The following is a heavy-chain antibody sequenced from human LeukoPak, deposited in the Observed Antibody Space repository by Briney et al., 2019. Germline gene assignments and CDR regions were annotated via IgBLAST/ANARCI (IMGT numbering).Heavy chain of an antibody. D-gene: IGHD5-18*01. CDR3: AKLGYSYGDY. J-gene: IGHJ4*02. Sequence: PGRSLRLSCTASGITFSDYGMNWVRQAPGKGLEWVALILDDGSNKFYADSVKGRFTISSDNSKHTLYLQMNSLRVEDTAVYYCAKLGYSYGDYWGQGTLVTVSS. V-gene: IGHV3-30*18. CDR1: GITFSDYG. CDR2: ILDDGSNK.